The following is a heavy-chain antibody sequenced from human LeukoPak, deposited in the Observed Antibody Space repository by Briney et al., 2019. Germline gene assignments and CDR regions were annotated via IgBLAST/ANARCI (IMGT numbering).Heavy chain of an antibody. D-gene: IGHD3-10*01. Sequence: GSLRLSCAASGFTFSGYWMSWVRQAPGKGLEWIGYIYYSGSTNYNPSLKSRVTISVDTSKNQFSLKLSSVTAADTAVYYCARDGFGELLRAFDIWGQGTMVTVSS. CDR1: GFTFSGYW. J-gene: IGHJ3*02. CDR3: ARDGFGELLRAFDI. CDR2: IYYSGST. V-gene: IGHV4-59*01.